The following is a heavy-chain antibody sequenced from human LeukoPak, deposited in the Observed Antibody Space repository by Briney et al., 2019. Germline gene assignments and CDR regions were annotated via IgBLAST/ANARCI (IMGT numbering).Heavy chain of an antibody. J-gene: IGHJ6*03. CDR1: GFTFSSYA. Sequence: GGSLRLSCAASGFTFSSYAMSWVRQAPGKGLEWVSAISGSGGSTYYADSVKGRFTISRDNSKNTLYLQMNSLRAEDTAVYYCAKGAGNDFWSGYYHYYYDYMDVWGKGTTVTVSS. D-gene: IGHD3-3*01. V-gene: IGHV3-23*01. CDR3: AKGAGNDFWSGYYHYYYDYMDV. CDR2: ISGSGGST.